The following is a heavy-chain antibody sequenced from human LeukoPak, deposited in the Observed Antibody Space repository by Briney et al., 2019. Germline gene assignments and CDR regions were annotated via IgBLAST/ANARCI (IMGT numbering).Heavy chain of an antibody. CDR2: INSNSGNT. J-gene: IGHJ6*02. D-gene: IGHD5-24*01. CDR3: ARVRDNYGMDV. Sequence: GASVKVSCKASGYTFTDYYIHWVRQAPGQGLEWMGWINSNSGNTEYAGAFQGRVTMTRDTSISTFYMDLVGLRSDDTAVYYCARVRDNYGMDVWGQGTTVTVSS. CDR1: GYTFTDYY. V-gene: IGHV1-2*02.